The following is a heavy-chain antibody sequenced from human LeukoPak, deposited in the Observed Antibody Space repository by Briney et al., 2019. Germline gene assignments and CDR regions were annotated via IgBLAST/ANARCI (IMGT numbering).Heavy chain of an antibody. CDR3: ADLDYDSSGPDPPLDY. D-gene: IGHD3-22*01. J-gene: IGHJ4*02. Sequence: GGSLRLSCAASGFTFSNYWIHWVRQAPGKGLEWVAVISYDGSNKYYADSVKGRFTISRDNSKNTLYLQMNSLRAEDTAVYYCADLDYDSSGPDPPLDYWGQGTLVTVSS. CDR1: GFTFSNYW. V-gene: IGHV3-30*03. CDR2: ISYDGSNK.